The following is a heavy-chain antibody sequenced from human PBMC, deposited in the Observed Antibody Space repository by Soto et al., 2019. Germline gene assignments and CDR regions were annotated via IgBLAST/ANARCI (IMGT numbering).Heavy chain of an antibody. V-gene: IGHV3-23*01. J-gene: IGHJ3*01. CDR2: ITRNGDYA. Sequence: EVQMLESGGGLVQPGGSLRLSCAASGFTFSSYALTWVRQVPGKGLEWVSSITRNGDYARYIDSVKGRFTITRDNAKNTLFLQMTSLRADDTAIYYCGKDPNGDYFGAFDFWGQGTMVTVSS. CDR3: GKDPNGDYFGAFDF. D-gene: IGHD4-17*01. CDR1: GFTFSSYA.